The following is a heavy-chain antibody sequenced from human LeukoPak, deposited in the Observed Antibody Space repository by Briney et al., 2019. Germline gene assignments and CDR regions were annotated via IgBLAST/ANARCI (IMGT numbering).Heavy chain of an antibody. D-gene: IGHD5-12*01. Sequence: ASVKVSCKASGYIFTDYYMHGVRQAPGQGLEWMGWINPNSGVTNYTHKFQGRVNMTRETSISSAYMELSRIRSDDTAVYYCAKLGYDVDEFPDAFHIWGQGTMVTVSS. CDR3: AKLGYDVDEFPDAFHI. CDR1: GYIFTDYY. CDR2: INPNSGVT. J-gene: IGHJ3*02. V-gene: IGHV1-2*02.